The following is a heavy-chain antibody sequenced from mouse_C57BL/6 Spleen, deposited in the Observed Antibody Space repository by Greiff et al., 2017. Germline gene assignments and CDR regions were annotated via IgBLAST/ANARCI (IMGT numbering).Heavy chain of an antibody. V-gene: IGHV1-80*01. Sequence: VQLVESGAELVKPGASVKISCKASGYAFSSYWMNWVKQRPGKGLEWIGQIYPGDGDTNYNGKFKGKATLTADKSSSTAYMQLSSLTSEDSAVYFCARAGGQGYFDYWGQGTTLTVSS. CDR2: IYPGDGDT. D-gene: IGHD1-1*02. CDR3: ARAGGQGYFDY. CDR1: GYAFSSYW. J-gene: IGHJ2*01.